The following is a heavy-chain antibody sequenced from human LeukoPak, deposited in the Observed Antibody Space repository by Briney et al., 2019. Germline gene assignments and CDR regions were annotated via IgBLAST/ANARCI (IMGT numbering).Heavy chain of an antibody. CDR1: GFTFSSYW. V-gene: IGHV3-7*01. D-gene: IGHD3-22*01. CDR3: ARVIGGNWFDP. J-gene: IGHJ5*02. Sequence: GGSLGLSCAASGFTFSSYWMSWVRQAPGKGLEWVANIKQDGSEKYYVDSVKGRFTISRDNAKNSLYLQMNSLRAEDTAVYYCARVIGGNWFDPWGQGTLVTVSS. CDR2: IKQDGSEK.